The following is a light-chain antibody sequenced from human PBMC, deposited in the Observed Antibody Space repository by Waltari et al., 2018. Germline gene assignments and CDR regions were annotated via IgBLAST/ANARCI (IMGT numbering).Light chain of an antibody. Sequence: DIQMTQSPSSLSASVGDRVTITCRASQSISSYLNWYQQKPGKAPKLLIYAASSLQSGVPSRFSGSGSGTDFTLTISSLQHEDFATYYCQQSYSNPITFGGGTKEEIK. J-gene: IGKJ4*01. CDR1: QSISSY. CDR3: QQSYSNPIT. CDR2: AAS. V-gene: IGKV1-39*01.